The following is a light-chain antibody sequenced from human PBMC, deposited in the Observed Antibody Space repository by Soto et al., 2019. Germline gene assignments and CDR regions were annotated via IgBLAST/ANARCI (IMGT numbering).Light chain of an antibody. CDR1: QSISSW. CDR2: KPS. CDR3: QQYNSYSPT. V-gene: IGKV1-5*03. Sequence: DIQMTQSPSTLSASVGDRVTITCRASQSISSWLAWYQQKPGKVPKLLIYKPSSLESGFPSRFSGSGSWTEFTLTIRSLQPDDFATYYCQQYNSYSPTFGQGTKVEIK. J-gene: IGKJ1*01.